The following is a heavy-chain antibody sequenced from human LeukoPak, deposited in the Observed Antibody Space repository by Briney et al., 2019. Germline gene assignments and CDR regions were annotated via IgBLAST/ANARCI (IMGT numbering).Heavy chain of an antibody. CDR1: GGSISSYY. CDR2: IYTSGST. D-gene: IGHD3-10*01. CDR3: ARSRNYYGSGSHFDY. V-gene: IGHV4-4*07. Sequence: SETLSLTCTVSGGSISSYYWSWIRQPAGKGLEWIGRIYTSGSTNYNPSLKSRVTMSVDTSKNQFSLKLSSVTAADTAVYYCARSRNYYGSGSHFDYWGQGTLVTASS. J-gene: IGHJ4*02.